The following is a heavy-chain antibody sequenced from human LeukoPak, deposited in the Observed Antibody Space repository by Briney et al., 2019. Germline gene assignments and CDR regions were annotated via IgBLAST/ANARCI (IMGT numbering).Heavy chain of an antibody. CDR1: GGSISSYY. V-gene: IGHV4-59*01. CDR3: ARDGPSRYYYDSSGFQYFDY. CDR2: IYYSGST. Sequence: SETLSLTCTVSGGSISSYYWSWIRQPPGKGLEWIGYIYYSGSTNYNPSLKSRVTISVDTSKNQFSLKLSSVTAADTAVYYCARDGPSRYYYDSSGFQYFDYWGQGTLVTVSS. D-gene: IGHD3-22*01. J-gene: IGHJ4*02.